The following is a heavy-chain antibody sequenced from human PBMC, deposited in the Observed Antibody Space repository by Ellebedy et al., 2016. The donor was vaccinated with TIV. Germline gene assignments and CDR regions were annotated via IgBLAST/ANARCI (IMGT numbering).Heavy chain of an antibody. CDR1: GFTFSSFG. CDR3: ARDSRGRTLNHGMDV. Sequence: GESLKISXAASGFTFSSFGMNWVRQAPGKGPEWVAVTYYDGNNKYYADSVKGRFTISRDNSKNTLYLQMNSLRAEDTAVYYCARDSRGRTLNHGMDVWGQGTTVTVSS. CDR2: TYYDGNNK. J-gene: IGHJ6*02. D-gene: IGHD3-10*01. V-gene: IGHV3-33*01.